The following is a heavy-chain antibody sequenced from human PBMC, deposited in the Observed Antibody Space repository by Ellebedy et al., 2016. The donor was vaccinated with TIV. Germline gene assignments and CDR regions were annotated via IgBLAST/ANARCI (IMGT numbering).Heavy chain of an antibody. V-gene: IGHV3-30-3*01. Sequence: GESLKISXAASGFTFSSYAMHWVRQAPGKGLEWVAVISYDGSNKYYADSVKGRFTISRDNAKNSLYLQMNSLRAEDTAVYYCARGDVDIVATTHFDYWGQGTLVTVSS. J-gene: IGHJ4*02. CDR2: ISYDGSNK. CDR1: GFTFSSYA. CDR3: ARGDVDIVATTHFDY. D-gene: IGHD5-12*01.